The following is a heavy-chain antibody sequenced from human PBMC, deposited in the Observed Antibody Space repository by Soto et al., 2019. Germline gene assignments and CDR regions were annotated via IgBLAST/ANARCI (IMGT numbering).Heavy chain of an antibody. Sequence: EVQLVESGGGLVKPGGSLRLSCAASGFTFSSYSMNWVRQAPGKGLEWVSSISSSSSYIYYADSVKGRFTISRDNAKNSLYLQMNSLRDEDTAVYYCARDDLGGSYTSFDYWGQGTLVTVSS. J-gene: IGHJ4*02. CDR2: ISSSSSYI. CDR3: ARDDLGGSYTSFDY. D-gene: IGHD1-26*01. V-gene: IGHV3-21*01. CDR1: GFTFSSYS.